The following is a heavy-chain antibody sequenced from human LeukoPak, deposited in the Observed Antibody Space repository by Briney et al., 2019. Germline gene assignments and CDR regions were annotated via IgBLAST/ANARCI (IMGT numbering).Heavy chain of an antibody. CDR3: ARQIAAAGTSYFDY. CDR2: IYYSGST. J-gene: IGHJ4*02. V-gene: IGHV4-59*08. Sequence: SETLSLTCTVSGGSISSYYWSWIRRPPGKGLEWIGYIYYSGSTNYNPSLKSRVTISVDTSKNQFSLKLSSVTAADTAVYYCARQIAAAGTSYFDYWGQGTLVTVSS. CDR1: GGSISSYY. D-gene: IGHD6-13*01.